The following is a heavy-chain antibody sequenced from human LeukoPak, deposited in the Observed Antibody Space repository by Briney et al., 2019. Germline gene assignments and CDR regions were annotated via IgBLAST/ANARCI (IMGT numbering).Heavy chain of an antibody. D-gene: IGHD3-22*01. J-gene: IGHJ4*02. V-gene: IGHV3-23*01. CDR1: GFVFRSYA. Sequence: PGGSLRLSCAASGFVFRSYAMSWVRQAPGKGLEWVSGISSSGGSTYHADSVRGRFTISRDNSKNTQYLQMNSLRVEDTAVYYCAKVGRGYYDHLGSWGQGILVTVSS. CDR3: AKVGRGYYDHLGS. CDR2: ISSSGGST.